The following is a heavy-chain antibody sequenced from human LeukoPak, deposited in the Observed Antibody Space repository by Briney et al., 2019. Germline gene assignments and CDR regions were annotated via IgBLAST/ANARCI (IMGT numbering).Heavy chain of an antibody. CDR3: ARDFRTEDSGSYYPTFDY. CDR2: INPNSGGT. V-gene: IGHV1-2*02. CDR1: GYTFTGYY. J-gene: IGHJ4*02. Sequence: ASVKVSCKASGYTFTGYYMHWLRQAPGQGLEWMGWINPNSGGTNYAQKFQGRVTMTRDTSISTAYMELSRLRSDDTAVYYCARDFRTEDSGSYYPTFDYWGQGTLVTVSS. D-gene: IGHD1-26*01.